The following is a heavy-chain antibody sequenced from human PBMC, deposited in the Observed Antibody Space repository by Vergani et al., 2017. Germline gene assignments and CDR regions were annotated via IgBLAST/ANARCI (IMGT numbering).Heavy chain of an antibody. CDR3: AKNPTYYYDSSAYFDY. V-gene: IGHV3-23*01. Sequence: EVQLLESGGGLVQPGGSLRLSCAASGFTFSRYAMSWVRQAPGKGLDWVSAISGSGGSTYYADSVKGRFTISRDNSKNTLYLQMNSRRAEDTAVYYCAKNPTYYYDSSAYFDYWGQGTLVTVSS. D-gene: IGHD3-22*01. CDR1: GFTFSRYA. J-gene: IGHJ4*02. CDR2: ISGSGGST.